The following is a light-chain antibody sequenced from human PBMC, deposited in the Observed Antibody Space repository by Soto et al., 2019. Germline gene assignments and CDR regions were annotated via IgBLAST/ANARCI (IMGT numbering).Light chain of an antibody. CDR3: CSYAGSGTLI. Sequence: QSALTQPASASGSPGQSITISCTGTNSDVGTYNLVSWYQEHPGKAPKLMIYEGSERPSGVSNRFSGSKSGNTASLTISGLQAEDEAVYYCCSYAGSGTLIFGGGTKLTVL. J-gene: IGLJ2*01. V-gene: IGLV2-23*01. CDR2: EGS. CDR1: NSDVGTYNL.